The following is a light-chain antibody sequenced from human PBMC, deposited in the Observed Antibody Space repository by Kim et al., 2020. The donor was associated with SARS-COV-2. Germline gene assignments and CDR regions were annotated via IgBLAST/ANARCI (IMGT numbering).Light chain of an antibody. CDR1: QRSGKY. CDR2: EAS. CDR3: QQSYSTPRIT. Sequence: ADVRDRVTITWRKRQRSGKYLHWYQQKPGKATKFMIYEASSLQRGVPSRFSGSGYGTDITRTISTLQPEDFETYYCQQSYSTPRITFGKGTRLEIK. J-gene: IGKJ5*01. V-gene: IGKV1-39*01.